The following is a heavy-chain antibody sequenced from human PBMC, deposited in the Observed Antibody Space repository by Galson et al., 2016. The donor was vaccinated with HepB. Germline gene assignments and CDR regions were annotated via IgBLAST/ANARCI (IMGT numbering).Heavy chain of an antibody. CDR1: GFSVSVNY. CDR3: GRDQSYCSGGTCYSGGPVDY. CDR2: IFDGGDT. Sequence: SLRLSCAASGFSVSVNYMMWVRQAPGKGLEWVSVIFDGGDTYYADAVKGRFTISRDNSKNTLYLQMNSLRAEDTAVYYCGRDQSYCSGGTCYSGGPVDYWGQGALVTVSS. D-gene: IGHD2-15*01. V-gene: IGHV3-53*05. J-gene: IGHJ4*02.